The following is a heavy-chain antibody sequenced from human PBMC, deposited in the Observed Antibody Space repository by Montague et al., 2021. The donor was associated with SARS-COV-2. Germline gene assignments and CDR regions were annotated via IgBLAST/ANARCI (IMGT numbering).Heavy chain of an antibody. J-gene: IGHJ4*02. D-gene: IGHD3-22*01. CDR2: IYYSGST. CDR3: GRQSPVTMIVVVISDRFDY. V-gene: IGHV4-39*01. Sequence: SETLSLTCTVSGGSISSSSYYCGWIRQPPGKGLEWIGSIYYSGSTYYNPSLKSRVTISVDTSKNQFSLKLGSVTAADTAVYYCGRQSPVTMIVVVISDRFDYWGQGTLVTVSS. CDR1: GGSISSSSYY.